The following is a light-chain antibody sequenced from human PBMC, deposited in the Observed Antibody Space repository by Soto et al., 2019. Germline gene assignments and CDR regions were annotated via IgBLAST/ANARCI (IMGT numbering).Light chain of an antibody. Sequence: QSVLTQPPSGSAAPGQKVTISCSGSSSNIGNNYVSWYQQLPGTAPKLLIYDNSKRPSGIPDRFSGSKSGTSATLGITGLQTGDEADYYCGTWDTSLSAAPVVFGGGTKLTVL. CDR2: DNS. CDR3: GTWDTSLSAAPVV. CDR1: SSNIGNNY. J-gene: IGLJ2*01. V-gene: IGLV1-51*01.